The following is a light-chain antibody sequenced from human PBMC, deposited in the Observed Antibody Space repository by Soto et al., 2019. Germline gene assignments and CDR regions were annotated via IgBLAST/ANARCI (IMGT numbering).Light chain of an antibody. V-gene: IGLV4-69*01. CDR2: LDSDGSH. Sequence: QPVLTQSPSASASLGASVKLTCTLSSGHSSYAIAWHQQQPEKGPRYLMKLDSDGSHTKGDAIPDRFSGSSSGAERYLTISCIQSEDEADYYCQTWGSGILVVFGGGTQLTVL. CDR1: SGHSSYA. CDR3: QTWGSGILVV. J-gene: IGLJ2*01.